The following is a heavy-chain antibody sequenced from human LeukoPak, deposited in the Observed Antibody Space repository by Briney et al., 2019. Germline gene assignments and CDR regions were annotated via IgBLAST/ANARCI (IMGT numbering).Heavy chain of an antibody. CDR2: INHSGST. D-gene: IGHD6-6*01. CDR1: GGSFSGYY. CDR3: ARAVYSSSSFYYYYYGMDV. Sequence: SETLSLTCAVYGGSFSGYYWSWIRQPPGKGLEWLGEINHSGSTNYNPSLKSRVTISVDTSKNQFSLKLSSVTAADTAVYYCARAVYSSSSFYYYYYGMDVWGQGTTITVSS. V-gene: IGHV4-34*01. J-gene: IGHJ6*02.